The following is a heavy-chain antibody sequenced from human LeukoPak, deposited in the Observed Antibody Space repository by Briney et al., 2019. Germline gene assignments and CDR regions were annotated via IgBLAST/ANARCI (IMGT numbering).Heavy chain of an antibody. D-gene: IGHD3-10*01. CDR2: IWYDGSNK. Sequence: PGGSLRLSCAASGFTFSSSGMHWVRQAPGKGLGWVAVIWYDGSNKYYADSVKGRFTISRDNSKNTLYLQMNSLRAEDTAVYYCARADYYGSGSYYRRGDAFDIWGQGTMVTVSS. V-gene: IGHV3-33*01. CDR3: ARADYYGSGSYYRRGDAFDI. CDR1: GFTFSSSG. J-gene: IGHJ3*02.